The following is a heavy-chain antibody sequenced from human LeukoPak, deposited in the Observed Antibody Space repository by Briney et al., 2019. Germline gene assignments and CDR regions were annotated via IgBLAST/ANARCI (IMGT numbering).Heavy chain of an antibody. CDR2: ISSSGSTI. Sequence: PGGSLRVSSAAPGFTLSSYEMNWVRQAPGKGLEWVSDISSSGSTIYYADSVKGRFTISSANAKNSLYLQSNIPRAEDTAVYYCARGLVLLPIDYWGQGTLVTVSS. V-gene: IGHV3-48*03. CDR1: GFTLSSYE. CDR3: ARGLVLLPIDY. D-gene: IGHD1-26*01. J-gene: IGHJ4*02.